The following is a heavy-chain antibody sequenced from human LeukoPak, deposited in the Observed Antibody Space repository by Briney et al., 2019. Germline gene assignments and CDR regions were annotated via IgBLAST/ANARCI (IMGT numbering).Heavy chain of an antibody. CDR2: IWFDGSNK. Sequence: PGRSLRLSCAASGFIFSNDAIHWVRQAPGKGLEWVAFIWFDGSNKHYADSVKGRFTISKDNAKNTVCLQMNNLRAEDTAVYYCVSFYETYWGRGTLVTVSS. CDR1: GFIFSNDA. J-gene: IGHJ4*02. V-gene: IGHV3-33*03. CDR3: VSFYETY. D-gene: IGHD2-2*01.